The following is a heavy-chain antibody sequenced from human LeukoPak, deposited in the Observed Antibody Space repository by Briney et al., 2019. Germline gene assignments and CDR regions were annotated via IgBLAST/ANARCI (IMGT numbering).Heavy chain of an antibody. Sequence: GGSLRLSCAASGLTFSSYAMSWVRQAPGKGLEWVSAISGSGTGTYYADSVKGRSTISRDNSKNTLYLQMNNLRAEDTAVYYCAKVSGGYCSGGSCYVDYWGQGTLVTVSS. CDR1: GLTFSSYA. CDR2: ISGSGTGT. CDR3: AKVSGGYCSGGSCYVDY. V-gene: IGHV3-23*01. D-gene: IGHD2-15*01. J-gene: IGHJ4*02.